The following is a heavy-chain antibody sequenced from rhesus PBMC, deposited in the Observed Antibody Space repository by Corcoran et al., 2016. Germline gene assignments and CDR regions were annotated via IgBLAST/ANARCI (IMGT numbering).Heavy chain of an antibody. V-gene: IGHV4-165*02. J-gene: IGHJ4*01. D-gene: IGHD1-44*02. CDR3: ASSGSYLGGWRYYFDY. CDR1: GGSISGYY. CDR2: IGGSSGST. Sequence: QVQLQESGPGLGKPSETRSLTCAVSGGSISGYYWNWIRQPPGKGLDWIGYIGGSSGSTYYNPSLKSRVTISTDTSKNQFALKRSSVTAADTVVYYCASSGSYLGGWRYYFDYWGQGVLVTVSS.